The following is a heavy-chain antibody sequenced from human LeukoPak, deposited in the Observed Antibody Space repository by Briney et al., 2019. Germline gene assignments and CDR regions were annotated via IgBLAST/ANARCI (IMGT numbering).Heavy chain of an antibody. CDR2: ISGSGGST. Sequence: GGSLRLSCAASGFTFSSYAMSWVRQAPGKGLEWVSAISGSGGSTYYAVSVKGRFTISRDNSKNTLYLQMNSLRAEDTAVYYCAKDLYGDYGFLDYWGQGTLVTVSS. CDR3: AKDLYGDYGFLDY. CDR1: GFTFSSYA. D-gene: IGHD4-17*01. J-gene: IGHJ4*02. V-gene: IGHV3-23*01.